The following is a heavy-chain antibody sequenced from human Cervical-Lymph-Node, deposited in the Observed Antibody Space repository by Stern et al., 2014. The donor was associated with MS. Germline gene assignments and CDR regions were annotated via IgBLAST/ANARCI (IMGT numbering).Heavy chain of an antibody. CDR3: VRHCGFRPGCIDY. J-gene: IGHJ4*02. CDR1: GYSFTSYW. V-gene: IGHV5-51*01. Sequence: EVQLVESGAEVKKPGESLKISCKGSGYSFTSYWIGWVRQMPGKGLEWMGINYPGDSDTRYSPSFQGQVPISADKSISTAYLQWNSLKASDTAMYYCVRHCGFRPGCIDYWGQGTLVTVSS. CDR2: NYPGDSDT. D-gene: IGHD2-21*01.